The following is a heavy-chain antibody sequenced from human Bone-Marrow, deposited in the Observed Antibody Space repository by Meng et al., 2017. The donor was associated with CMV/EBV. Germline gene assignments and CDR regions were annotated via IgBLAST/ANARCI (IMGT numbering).Heavy chain of an antibody. V-gene: IGHV3-11*01. Sequence: GESLKISCAASRFTFSDYYMSWIRQAPGKGLEWVSYISSSGNTIHYADSVRGRFTISRDNAKNSLYLQMNSLRAEDTAVYYRARATYSNPPAHFDYWGQGTLVTVSS. D-gene: IGHD4-11*01. J-gene: IGHJ4*02. CDR1: RFTFSDYY. CDR2: ISSSGNTI. CDR3: ARATYSNPPAHFDY.